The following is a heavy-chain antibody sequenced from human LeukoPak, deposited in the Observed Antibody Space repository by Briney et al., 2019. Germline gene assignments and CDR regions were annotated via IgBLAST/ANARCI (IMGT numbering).Heavy chain of an antibody. V-gene: IGHV3-48*03. J-gene: IGHJ1*01. CDR3: ARGCSTWYQPIDH. Sequence: GGSLRHSCAASGVTFSNYIKNWVRQAPGKGLEWVSYIRSSGSTIYYADSVKGRFTISRDNAKNSLYLQMNSLRAEDTAVYYCARGCSTWYQPIDHRGQGTLVTVSS. CDR2: IRSSGSTI. D-gene: IGHD6-13*01. CDR1: GVTFSNYI.